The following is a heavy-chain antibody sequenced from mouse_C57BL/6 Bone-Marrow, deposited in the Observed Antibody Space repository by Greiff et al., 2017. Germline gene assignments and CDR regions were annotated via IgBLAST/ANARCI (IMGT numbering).Heavy chain of an antibody. CDR1: GYTFTSYW. CDR3: AISIYDGYYGFDY. CDR2: IDPSDSET. V-gene: IGHV1-52*01. J-gene: IGHJ2*01. D-gene: IGHD2-3*01. Sequence: VKLQESGAELASPGASVTLSCKASGYTFTSYWMHWVKQRPIQGLEWIGNIDPSDSETHYNQKFKDKATLTVDKSSSTAYMQLSSLTSEDSAVYYCAISIYDGYYGFDYWGQGTTLTVSS.